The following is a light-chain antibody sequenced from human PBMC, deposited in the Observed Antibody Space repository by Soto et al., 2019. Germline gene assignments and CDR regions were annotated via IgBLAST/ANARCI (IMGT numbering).Light chain of an antibody. J-gene: IGLJ3*02. V-gene: IGLV7-43*01. Sequence: CASSTGAVTSDHYPNWFQQKPGQAPRTLIYHTSNKQSWTPARFSGSLLGGKAALTLSAVQPEDEAEYYCLLYYGGPQVWVFGGGTKLTVL. CDR3: LLYYGGPQVWV. CDR1: TGAVTSDHY. CDR2: HTS.